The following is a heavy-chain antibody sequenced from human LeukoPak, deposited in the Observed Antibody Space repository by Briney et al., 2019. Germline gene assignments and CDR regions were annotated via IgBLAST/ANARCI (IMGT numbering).Heavy chain of an antibody. Sequence: SETLSLTCTVSGGSISSYYWXXIRQPPGXXXXXXXXXXYTESTNYNPSLKXRVTISVDTSKNQFSLRLSSVTTADTAVYYCARAPFYGSNSRGSFDPWGQGTLVTVSS. D-gene: IGHD3-10*01. CDR2: XXYTEST. V-gene: IGHV4-59*01. J-gene: IGHJ5*02. CDR3: ARAPFYGSNSRGSFDP. CDR1: GGSISSYY.